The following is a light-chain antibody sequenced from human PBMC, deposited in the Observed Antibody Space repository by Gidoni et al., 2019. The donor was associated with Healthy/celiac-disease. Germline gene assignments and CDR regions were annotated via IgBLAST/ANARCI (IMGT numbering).Light chain of an antibody. CDR2: EVF. CDR1: QSLLHSDGKTY. CDR3: MQSIQFPYT. Sequence: DIVMTQTPLSLSVTPGQSASISCKFSQSLLHSDGKTYLYWYLQRPGRPPQLLIYEVFNRFSGVPDRFRASGSGTDFPLKISRVEAEDVGVYYCMQSIQFPYTFGQGTKLEIK. V-gene: IGKV2D-29*01. J-gene: IGKJ2*01.